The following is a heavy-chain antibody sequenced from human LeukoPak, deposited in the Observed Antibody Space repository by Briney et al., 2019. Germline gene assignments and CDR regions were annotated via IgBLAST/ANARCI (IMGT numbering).Heavy chain of an antibody. Sequence: GGSLRLSCAASGFTFSSYWMHWVRQAPGKGLVWVSRINSDGSSTSYADSVKGRFTISRDNAKNTLYLQMNSLRAEDTAVYYCARSGLYYDSSGYPVYFDYWGQGTLVTVSS. V-gene: IGHV3-74*01. CDR1: GFTFSSYW. CDR3: ARSGLYYDSSGYPVYFDY. J-gene: IGHJ4*02. D-gene: IGHD3-22*01. CDR2: INSDGSST.